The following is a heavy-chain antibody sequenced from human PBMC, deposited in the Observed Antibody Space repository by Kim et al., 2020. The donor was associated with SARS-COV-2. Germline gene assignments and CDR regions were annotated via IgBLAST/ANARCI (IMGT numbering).Heavy chain of an antibody. CDR2: ISYDGSNK. V-gene: IGHV3-30*03. D-gene: IGHD6-13*01. Sequence: GGSLRLSCAASGFTFSSYGMHWVRQAPGKGLEWVAVISYDGSNKYYADSVKGRFTISRDNSKNTLYLQMNSLRAEDTAVYYCAGRLAAAGTWGQGTLVTVSS. CDR3: AGRLAAAGT. CDR1: GFTFSSYG. J-gene: IGHJ5*02.